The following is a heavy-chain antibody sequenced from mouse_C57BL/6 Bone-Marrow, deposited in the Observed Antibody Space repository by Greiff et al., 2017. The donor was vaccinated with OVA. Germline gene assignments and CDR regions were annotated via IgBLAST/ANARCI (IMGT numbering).Heavy chain of an antibody. CDR1: GYTFTDYY. CDR3: ARCPYYYGRAWFAY. D-gene: IGHD1-1*01. Sequence: EVQLQQSGPELVKPGASVKISCKASGYTFTDYYMNWVKQSHGKSLEWIGDINPNNGGTSYNQKFKGKATLTVDKSSSTAYMELRSLTSEDSAVYYCARCPYYYGRAWFAYWGQGTLVTVSA. V-gene: IGHV1-26*01. CDR2: INPNNGGT. J-gene: IGHJ3*01.